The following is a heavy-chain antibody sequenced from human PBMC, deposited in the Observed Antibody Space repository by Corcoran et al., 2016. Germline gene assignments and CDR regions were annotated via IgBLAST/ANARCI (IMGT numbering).Heavy chain of an antibody. V-gene: IGHV1-2*02. CDR3: ARETPRDGGHEVDS. Sequence: QVQLVQSGAEVKKPGASVKVSCQASGYTFTGYYIHWVRQAPGQGLEWMGWINPNSGGTNYGQKFQGGVTMTRDTSISTAYMELSRLTSDDTALYYCARETPRDGGHEVDSWGQGTLVTVSS. CDR1: GYTFTGYY. CDR2: INPNSGGT. J-gene: IGHJ4*02.